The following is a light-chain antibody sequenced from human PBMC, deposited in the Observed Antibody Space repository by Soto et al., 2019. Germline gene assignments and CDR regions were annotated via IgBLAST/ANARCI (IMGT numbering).Light chain of an antibody. CDR1: FSDVGSYNL. CDR2: EDT. Sequence: QSALTQPASVSGSPGQSITISCTGTFSDVGSYNLVSWYQQHPGKAPKLMIYEDTKRPSGVSNRFSGFKSGYTASLTISGLQAEDEADYYCCSYAGSSTVVFGGGTKVTVL. CDR3: CSYAGSSTVV. V-gene: IGLV2-23*01. J-gene: IGLJ2*01.